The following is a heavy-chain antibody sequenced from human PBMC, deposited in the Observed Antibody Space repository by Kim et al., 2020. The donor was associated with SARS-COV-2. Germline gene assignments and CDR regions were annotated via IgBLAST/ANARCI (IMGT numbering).Heavy chain of an antibody. J-gene: IGHJ4*02. CDR1: GFTFSSYS. CDR3: ARGVSSGPLFDY. Sequence: GGSLRLSCAASGFTFSSYSMNWVRQAPGKGLEWVSSISSSSSYIYYADSVKGRFTISRDNAKNSLYLQMNSLRAEDTAVYYCARGVSSGPLFDYWGQGTLVTVSS. D-gene: IGHD3-22*01. CDR2: ISSSSSYI. V-gene: IGHV3-21*01.